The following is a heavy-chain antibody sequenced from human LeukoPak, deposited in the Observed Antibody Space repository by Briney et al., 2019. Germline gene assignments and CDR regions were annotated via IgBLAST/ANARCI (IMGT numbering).Heavy chain of an antibody. D-gene: IGHD3-10*01. V-gene: IGHV4-39*07. J-gene: IGHJ4*02. CDR3: AREHRGAKTFDN. CDR1: RGSISSSSYY. Sequence: SGTLSLTCMVSRGSISSSSYYWGWIRQPPGKGREWIGSNYYSGSTYYNPPLKSRVTIPVDTSKNQFSLKVSSVTAADTAVYYCAREHRGAKTFDNWGQGTLVTVSS. CDR2: NYYSGST.